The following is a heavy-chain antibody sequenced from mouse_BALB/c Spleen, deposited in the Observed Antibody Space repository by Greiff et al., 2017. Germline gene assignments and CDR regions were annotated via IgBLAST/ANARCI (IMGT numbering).Heavy chain of an antibody. D-gene: IGHD1-1*01. Sequence: EVKVVESGGGLVKPGGSLKLSCAASGFTFSSYAMSWVRQTPEKRLEWVATISSGGSYTYYPDSVKGRFTISRDNAKNTLYLQMSSLRSEDTAMYYCARSTNWYFDVWGAGTTVTVSS. V-gene: IGHV5-9-3*01. CDR3: ARSTNWYFDV. CDR1: GFTFSSYA. J-gene: IGHJ1*01. CDR2: ISSGGSYT.